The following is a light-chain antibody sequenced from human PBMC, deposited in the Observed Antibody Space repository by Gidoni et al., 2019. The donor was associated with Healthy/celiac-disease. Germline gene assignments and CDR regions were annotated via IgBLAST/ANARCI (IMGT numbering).Light chain of an antibody. V-gene: IGKV3-20*01. Sequence: EIVLTKSQGTLSLSPGGRATRACRASQSVSSSYLAWYQQKPGQAPRLLIYGASSRATGIPYRFSGSGSGTDFTLTISRLEPDDFAVYYCQQYGSSPLWTFGQGTKVEIK. CDR2: GAS. CDR3: QQYGSSPLWT. J-gene: IGKJ1*01. CDR1: QSVSSSY.